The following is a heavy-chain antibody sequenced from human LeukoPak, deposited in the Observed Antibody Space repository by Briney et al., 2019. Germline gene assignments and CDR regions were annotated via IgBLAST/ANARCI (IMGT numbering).Heavy chain of an antibody. V-gene: IGHV3-74*01. CDR1: GFTFSSYW. CDR2: INSDGSST. D-gene: IGHD1-1*01. Sequence: GGSLRLSCAASGFTFSSYWMHWVRQAPGKGLVWVSRINSDGSSTSYADSVKGRFTISRDNAKNTLYLQMNSLRAEDTAVYYCAKEKDNYVSHDLDFWGQGTTVTVSS. J-gene: IGHJ3*01. CDR3: AKEKDNYVSHDLDF.